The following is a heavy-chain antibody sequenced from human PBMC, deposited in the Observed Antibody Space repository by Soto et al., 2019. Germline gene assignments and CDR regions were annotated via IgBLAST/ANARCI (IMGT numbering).Heavy chain of an antibody. Sequence: QLQLQESGSGLVKPSQTLSLTCAVSGGSISSGGYSWSWIRQPPGKGLEWIGYIYHSGSTYYNPSLKSRVTISVDRSKNQFSLKLSSVTAADTAVYYCARVMDSSGYYRIRPAFDIWGQGTMVTVSS. V-gene: IGHV4-30-2*01. J-gene: IGHJ3*02. D-gene: IGHD3-22*01. CDR1: GGSISSGGYS. CDR2: IYHSGST. CDR3: ARVMDSSGYYRIRPAFDI.